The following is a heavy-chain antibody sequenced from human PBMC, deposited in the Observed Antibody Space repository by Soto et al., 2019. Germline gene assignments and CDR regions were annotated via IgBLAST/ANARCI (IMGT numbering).Heavy chain of an antibody. Sequence: SETLSLTCTVSRGTISSYHWTWIRQPPGKGLEWIGYIYYTRTTNYNPSLKSRVTISVDTSKNQFSLKLSSVTAADTAVYYCARATYLYYGSGSYLYFFDYWGQGTLVTVSS. J-gene: IGHJ4*02. D-gene: IGHD3-10*01. CDR2: IYYTRTT. CDR3: ARATYLYYGSGSYLYFFDY. CDR1: RGTISSYH. V-gene: IGHV4-59*01.